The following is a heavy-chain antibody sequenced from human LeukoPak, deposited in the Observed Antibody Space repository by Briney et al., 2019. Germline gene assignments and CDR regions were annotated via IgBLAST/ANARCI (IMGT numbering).Heavy chain of an antibody. V-gene: IGHV1-8*01. Sequence: GASVKVSCKASGYTFTSYDINWVRQATGQGLEWMGWMNPNSGNTGYAQKFQGRVTMTRNTSISTAYMELSSLRSEDTAVYYCAKASGSYLSSAFDIWGQGTMVTASS. J-gene: IGHJ3*02. CDR2: MNPNSGNT. CDR1: GYTFTSYD. D-gene: IGHD1-26*01. CDR3: AKASGSYLSSAFDI.